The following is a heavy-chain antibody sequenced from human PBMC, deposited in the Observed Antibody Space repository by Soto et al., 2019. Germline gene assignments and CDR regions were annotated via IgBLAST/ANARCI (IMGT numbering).Heavy chain of an antibody. CDR3: TGEVASGY. Sequence: ESGGGVVQPGRSLRLSCAVSGFTVSSYGIHWVRQAPGKGLEWVAVISRDGRTTFYADSVKGRFTISKDNSRNTLFLEMNSLRDDDMAVYYCTGEVASGYWGQGTLVTVSP. D-gene: IGHD2-8*02. CDR1: GFTVSSYG. J-gene: IGHJ4*02. CDR2: ISRDGRTT. V-gene: IGHV3-30*03.